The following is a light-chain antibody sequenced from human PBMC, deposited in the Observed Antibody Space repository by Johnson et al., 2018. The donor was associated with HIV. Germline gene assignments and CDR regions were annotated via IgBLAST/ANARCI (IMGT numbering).Light chain of an antibody. V-gene: IGLV1-51*01. Sequence: QSMLTQPPSVSAAAGQKVTISCSGTYSNIEHNYVSWYQQLPGTAPKLLIYGTTKRPSGIPDRFSGFKSGTSATLGITGLQTGDEADYYCGTWDTSLSAFVFGTGTKVTVL. J-gene: IGLJ1*01. CDR1: YSNIEHNY. CDR2: GTT. CDR3: GTWDTSLSAFV.